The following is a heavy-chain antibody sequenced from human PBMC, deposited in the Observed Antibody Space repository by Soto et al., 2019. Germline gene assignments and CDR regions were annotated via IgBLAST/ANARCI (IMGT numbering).Heavy chain of an antibody. CDR2: FDPEDGET. J-gene: IGHJ6*02. V-gene: IGHV1-24*01. Sequence: ASVKVSCKVSGYTLTELSMHWVRQAPGKGLEWMGGFDPEDGETIYAQKFQGRVTMTEDTSTDTAYMELSSLRSEDTAVYYCATAPGCSSGSCGYYYYGMDVWGQGATVTV. CDR1: GYTLTELS. D-gene: IGHD6-19*01. CDR3: ATAPGCSSGSCGYYYYGMDV.